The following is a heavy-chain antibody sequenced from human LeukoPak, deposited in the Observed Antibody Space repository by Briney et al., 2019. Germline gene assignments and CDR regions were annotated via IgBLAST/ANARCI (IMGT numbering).Heavy chain of an antibody. Sequence: ASVKVSCKASGYTFTSYYMHWVRQAPGQGLEWMGIINPSGGSTSYAQKFQGRVTMTRDMSTSTVYMELSSLRSEDTAVYYCARAGVLGPKFDYWGQGTLVTVSS. CDR1: GYTFTSYY. D-gene: IGHD7-27*01. V-gene: IGHV1-46*01. CDR2: INPSGGST. CDR3: ARAGVLGPKFDY. J-gene: IGHJ4*02.